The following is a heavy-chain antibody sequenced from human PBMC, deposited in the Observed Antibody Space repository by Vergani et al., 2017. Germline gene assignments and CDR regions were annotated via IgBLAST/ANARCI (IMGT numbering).Heavy chain of an antibody. J-gene: IGHJ3*02. V-gene: IGHV1-69*12. CDR3: ARGXPKVVSSSWYDAFDI. CDR2: IIPIFGTA. Sequence: QVQLVQSGAEVKKPGSSVKVSCKASGGTFSSYAISWVRQAPGQGLEWMGGIIPIFGTANYAQKFQGRVTITADESTSTAYMELSSLRSEDTAVYYCARGXPKVVSSSWYDAFDIWGQGTMVTVSS. D-gene: IGHD6-13*01. CDR1: GGTFSSYA.